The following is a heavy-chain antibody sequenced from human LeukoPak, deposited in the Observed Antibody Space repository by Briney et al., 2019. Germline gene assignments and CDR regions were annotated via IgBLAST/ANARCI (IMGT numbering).Heavy chain of an antibody. CDR1: GFTFSSYS. V-gene: IGHV3-21*01. Sequence: PGGSLRLSCAASGFTFSSYSMNWVRQAPGKGLEWVSSFSSSSSYIYYADSVKGRFTISRDNAKNSLYLQTNSLRAEDTAVYYCARDTYNYYYDSSGYSKPFDYWGQGTLVTVSS. CDR3: ARDTYNYYYDSSGYSKPFDY. J-gene: IGHJ4*02. D-gene: IGHD3-22*01. CDR2: FSSSSSYI.